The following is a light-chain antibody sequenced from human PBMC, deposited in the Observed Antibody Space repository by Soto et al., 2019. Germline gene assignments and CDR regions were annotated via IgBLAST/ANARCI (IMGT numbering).Light chain of an antibody. CDR3: QQYYNNPRT. Sequence: IVLTQCPECLAGRLAERATINCTSGQSVIHSSNNRSYLAWYQQKPRQPPELLLYWASARESGVPDRFSGSGSGTDFTLTINSLQAEDVAVYFCQQYYNNPRTLGQGTKVDI. CDR1: QSVIHSSNNRSY. CDR2: WAS. J-gene: IGKJ2*01. V-gene: IGKV4-1*01.